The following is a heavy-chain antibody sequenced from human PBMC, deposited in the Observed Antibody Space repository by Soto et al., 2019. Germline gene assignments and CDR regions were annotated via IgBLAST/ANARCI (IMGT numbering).Heavy chain of an antibody. CDR2: ISGSGGST. V-gene: IGHV3-23*01. CDR1: GFTFSSYA. Sequence: RRLSCAASGFTFSSYAMSWVRQAPGKGLEWVSAISGSGGSTYYADSVKGRFTISRDNSKNTLYLQMNSLRAEDTAVYYCAKDPLGGSIAAAGGGWFDPWGQGPLVTVSS. J-gene: IGHJ5*02. CDR3: AKDPLGGSIAAAGGGWFDP. D-gene: IGHD6-13*01.